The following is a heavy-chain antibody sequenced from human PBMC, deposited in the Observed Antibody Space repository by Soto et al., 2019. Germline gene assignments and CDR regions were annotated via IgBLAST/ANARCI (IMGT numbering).Heavy chain of an antibody. D-gene: IGHD6-19*01. CDR3: AGLAVAHYYYYMDV. CDR2: IYYSGNT. V-gene: IGHV4-39*07. Sequence: SETLSLTCTVSGGSISSSSYYWGWIRQPPGKGLEWIGSIYYSGNTYYNPSLKSRVTISVDTSKNQFSLKLSSVTAADTAVYYCAGLAVAHYYYYMDVWGKGTTVTVSS. J-gene: IGHJ6*03. CDR1: GGSISSSSYY.